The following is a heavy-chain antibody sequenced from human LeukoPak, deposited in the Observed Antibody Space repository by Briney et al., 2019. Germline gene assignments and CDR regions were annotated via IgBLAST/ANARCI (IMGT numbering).Heavy chain of an antibody. CDR3: ARSPGGAAAADY. D-gene: IGHD6-13*01. J-gene: IGHJ4*02. CDR1: GGSISSSSYY. CDR2: IYYSGST. Sequence: SETLSLTCTVSGGSISSSSYYWSWIRQPPGKGLEWIGYIYYSGSTNYNPSLKSRVTISVDTSKNQFSLKLSSVTAADTAVYYCARSPGGAAAADYWGQGTLVTVSS. V-gene: IGHV4-61*01.